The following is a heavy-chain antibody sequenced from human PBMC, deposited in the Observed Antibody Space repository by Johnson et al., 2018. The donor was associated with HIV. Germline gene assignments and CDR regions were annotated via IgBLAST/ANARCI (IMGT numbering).Heavy chain of an antibody. J-gene: IGHJ3*02. D-gene: IGHD1-26*01. Sequence: VQLVESGGGLVQPGGSLRLSCAASGFTFSNYAMHWVRQAPGKGLEYVSAITSTGGSTSYANSVRGRFIISRDNSKNTLYLQMGSLRVEDMAVYYCARALRYSGSLWAFDIWGQGTMVTVSS. CDR3: ARALRYSGSLWAFDI. CDR1: GFTFSNYA. V-gene: IGHV3-64*01. CDR2: ITSTGGST.